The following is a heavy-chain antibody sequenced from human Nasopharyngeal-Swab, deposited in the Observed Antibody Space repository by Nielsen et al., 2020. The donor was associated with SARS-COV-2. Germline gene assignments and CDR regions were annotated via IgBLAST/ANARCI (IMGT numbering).Heavy chain of an antibody. CDR1: GFTFNNYN. CDR3: ARVRFSGSGSDYNAHYYGMDV. Sequence: GESLKISCAASGFTFNNYNFNWVRQAPGKGLEWVSSISSSSSYIYYADSVKGRFTISRDNAKNSLYLQMNSLRAEDTAMYYCARVRFSGSGSDYNAHYYGMDVWGQGTTVTVSS. J-gene: IGHJ6*02. V-gene: IGHV3-21*01. CDR2: ISSSSSYI. D-gene: IGHD3-10*01.